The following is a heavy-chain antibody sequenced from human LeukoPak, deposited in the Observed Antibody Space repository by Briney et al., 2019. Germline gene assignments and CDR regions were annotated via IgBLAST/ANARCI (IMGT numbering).Heavy chain of an antibody. Sequence: PGGSLRLSCAASGFTFTIYAMSWVRQAPEKGLEWVSGISDNGIATYYADSVKGWFTISRDNSKNTLDLQMNSLRAEDTAIYYCAKGYYYGSGSYYRFDSWGQGTLVTVSS. V-gene: IGHV3-23*01. J-gene: IGHJ4*02. D-gene: IGHD3-10*01. CDR2: ISDNGIAT. CDR1: GFTFTIYA. CDR3: AKGYYYGSGSYYRFDS.